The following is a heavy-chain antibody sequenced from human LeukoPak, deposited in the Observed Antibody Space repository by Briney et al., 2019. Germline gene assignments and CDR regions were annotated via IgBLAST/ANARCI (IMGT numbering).Heavy chain of an antibody. CDR2: IYTSGST. CDR3: ARFMAVAGIIDI. V-gene: IGHV4-4*07. J-gene: IGHJ3*02. D-gene: IGHD6-19*01. Sequence: SETLSLTCTVSGGSISSYYWSWIRQPAGKGLEWIGRIYTSGSTNYNPSLKSRVTISVDTSKNQFSLKLSSVTAADTAVYYCARFMAVAGIIDIWGQGTMVTVSS. CDR1: GGSISSYY.